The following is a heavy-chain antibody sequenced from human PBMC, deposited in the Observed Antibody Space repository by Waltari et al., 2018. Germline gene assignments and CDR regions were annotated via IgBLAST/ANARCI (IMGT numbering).Heavy chain of an antibody. CDR2: IYTSGST. CDR1: GGSISSYY. V-gene: IGHV4-4*07. D-gene: IGHD5-12*01. CDR3: ARVVEGRRWLQSDYYYYMDV. J-gene: IGHJ6*03. Sequence: QVQLQESGPGLVKPSETLSLTCTVSGGSISSYYWSWIRQPAGKGLEWIGRIYTSGSTNDHPSRKSRGTMSVDTSKNQFSLKLSSVTAADTAVYYCARVVEGRRWLQSDYYYYMDVWGKGTTVTISS.